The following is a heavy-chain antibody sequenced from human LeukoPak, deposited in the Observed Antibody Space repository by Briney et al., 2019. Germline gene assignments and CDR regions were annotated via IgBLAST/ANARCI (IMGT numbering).Heavy chain of an antibody. CDR1: GFTFRSYE. CDR3: ARERSTIVSGTTIGAY. D-gene: IGHD2/OR15-2a*01. CDR2: ISGGGDSI. J-gene: IGHJ4*02. V-gene: IGHV3-48*03. Sequence: GGSLRLSCSASGFTFRSYEMNWVRQAPGQGLEWISYISGGGDSIYYADSVKGRFTISRDNAENSLFLQMNSLTADDTAVYYCARERSTIVSGTTIGAYWGPGTLVTVSS.